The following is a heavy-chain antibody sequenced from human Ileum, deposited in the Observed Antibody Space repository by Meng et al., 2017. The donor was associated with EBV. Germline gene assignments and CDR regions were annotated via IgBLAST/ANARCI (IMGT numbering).Heavy chain of an antibody. D-gene: IGHD2-15*01. CDR2: IYYSGST. CDR1: GGAISSYY. CDR3: ARGGWSLDY. V-gene: IGHV4-59*08. Sequence: QRQESAPGLVKPSETLSLTCTVSGGAISSYYWSWIRQPPGKGLEWIGYIYYSGSTNYNPSLKSRVTISVDTSKNQFSLNLSSVTAADTAVYYCARGGWSLDYWGQGTLVTVSS. J-gene: IGHJ4*02.